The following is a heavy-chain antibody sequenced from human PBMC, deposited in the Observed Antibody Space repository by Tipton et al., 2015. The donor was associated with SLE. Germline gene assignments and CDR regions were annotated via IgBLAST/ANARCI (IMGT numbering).Heavy chain of an antibody. CDR3: ARGREWEPPDY. J-gene: IGHJ4*02. D-gene: IGHD1-26*01. CDR2: IYYSGST. Sequence: TLSLTCTVSGGSISSGGYYWSWIRQHPGKGLEWIGDIYYSGSTYYNPSLKSRVIISVDTSKNQFSLKLSSVTVADTAVYYCARGREWEPPDYRGQGTLVSVSS. V-gene: IGHV4-31*03. CDR1: GGSISSGGYY.